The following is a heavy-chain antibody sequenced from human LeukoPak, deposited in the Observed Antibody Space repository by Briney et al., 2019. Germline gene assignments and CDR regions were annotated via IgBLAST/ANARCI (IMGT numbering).Heavy chain of an antibody. Sequence: GGSLRLSCAASGFTFSSYSMNWVRQAPGKGLEWVSSISSSSSYIYYADSVKGRFTISRDNAKNSLYLQMNSLRAEDTAVYYCARNENSGWGYFDYWGQGTLVTVSS. J-gene: IGHJ4*02. D-gene: IGHD5-12*01. CDR2: ISSSSSYI. CDR3: ARNENSGWGYFDY. CDR1: GFTFSSYS. V-gene: IGHV3-21*01.